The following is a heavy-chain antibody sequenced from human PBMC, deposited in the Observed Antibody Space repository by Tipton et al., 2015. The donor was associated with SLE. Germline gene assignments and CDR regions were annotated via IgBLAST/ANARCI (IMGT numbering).Heavy chain of an antibody. J-gene: IGHJ4*02. Sequence: TLSLTCTVSGGSIRRYYWSWIRQPPGKGLEWSGYIYDRGSTNYNPSIKSRVTISVYTSNNQFSLKLSSGTAADPAVYYCARVAPYYYASSCYYCDYCGQVPLLAVSS. CDR3: ARVAPYYYASSCYYCDY. CDR1: GGSIRRYY. V-gene: IGHV4-59*01. D-gene: IGHD3-22*01. CDR2: IYDRGST.